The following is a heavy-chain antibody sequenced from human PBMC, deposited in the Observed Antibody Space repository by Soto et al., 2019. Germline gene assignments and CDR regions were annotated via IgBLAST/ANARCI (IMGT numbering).Heavy chain of an antibody. CDR2: IDSDGSST. Sequence: GGSLRLSCAASGFTFGSYWMNWVRQAPGKGLAWVSRIDSDGSSTTYADSVKGRFTTSRDNAKNTLYLQMNTLRAEDTAVYYCARVARGSGSYAAFVYFDSWGAGTLVTVSS. CDR1: GFTFGSYW. J-gene: IGHJ4*02. CDR3: ARVARGSGSYAAFVYFDS. V-gene: IGHV3-74*01. D-gene: IGHD3-10*01.